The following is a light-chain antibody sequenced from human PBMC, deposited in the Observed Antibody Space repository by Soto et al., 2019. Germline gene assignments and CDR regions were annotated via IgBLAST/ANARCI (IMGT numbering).Light chain of an antibody. V-gene: IGLV7-46*01. J-gene: IGLJ1*01. CDR2: DTS. CDR1: TGPVTSGHS. Sequence: QAVVTQEPSLTASPGGSVTLTCGPSTGPVTSGHSRHWLQQQPGHAPRTQIYDTSNKNSWTPARFSGSLSGGKAALTLSSAQFEDEAEYYCVLSDSGVYVFGSGTKLTVL. CDR3: VLSDSGVYV.